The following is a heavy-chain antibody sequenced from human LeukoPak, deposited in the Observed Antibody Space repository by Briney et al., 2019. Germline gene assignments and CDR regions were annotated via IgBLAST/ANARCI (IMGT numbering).Heavy chain of an antibody. V-gene: IGHV3-66*02. CDR1: GFTVSGNY. CDR3: ARWSSTIRAIDY. J-gene: IGHJ4*02. D-gene: IGHD3-10*01. Sequence: GGSLRLSRAASGFTVSGNYMTWVRQAPGKGLEWVSVIYSDGSTYDADSVKGRFTISRDNSKNTLYIQMNSLRAEDTAVYYCARWSSTIRAIDYWGQGTLVTVSS. CDR2: IYSDGST.